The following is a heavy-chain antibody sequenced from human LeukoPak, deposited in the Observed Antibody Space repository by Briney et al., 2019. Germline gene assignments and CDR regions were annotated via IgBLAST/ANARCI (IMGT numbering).Heavy chain of an antibody. V-gene: IGHV3-23*01. J-gene: IGHJ4*02. Sequence: PGGSLRLSCAVSGFTFSTYAMSWVRQAPGKGLEWVSAISGSAGYTYYADSVEGRFSISRDNSKNTLYLQMSSLRAEDTAVYYCAKDLEEILNGWDYFDSWGQGTLVTVSS. CDR2: ISGSAGYT. CDR3: AKDLEEILNGWDYFDS. D-gene: IGHD3-9*01. CDR1: GFTFSTYA.